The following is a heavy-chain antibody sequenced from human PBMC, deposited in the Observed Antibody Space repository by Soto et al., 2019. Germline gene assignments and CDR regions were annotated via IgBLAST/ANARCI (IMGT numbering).Heavy chain of an antibody. V-gene: IGHV3-21*06. CDR2: ISSSSNDI. D-gene: IGHD1-20*01. Sequence: GGSLRLSCEASGFTLRSYEMNWVRQAPGKGLEWVSSISSSSNDIYYADSVKGRFTISRDNAKNSLYLQMNSLRAEDTAVYHCARDLSIIGTTYYYGMDVWGQGTTVTVS. CDR3: ARDLSIIGTTYYYGMDV. J-gene: IGHJ6*02. CDR1: GFTLRSYE.